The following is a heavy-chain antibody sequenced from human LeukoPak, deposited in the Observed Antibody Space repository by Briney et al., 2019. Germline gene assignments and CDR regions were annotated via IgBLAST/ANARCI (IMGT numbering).Heavy chain of an antibody. D-gene: IGHD6-19*01. CDR2: IIPIFGTA. J-gene: IGHJ4*02. CDR1: GGTFSSYA. Sequence: GASVKVSCKASGGTFSSYAITWVRQAPGQGLEWMGGIIPIFGTANYAQKFQGRVTIIADKSTSTAYMELSSLRSEDTAVYYCARELGSGWYLARGRLGLFDYWGQGTLVTVSS. CDR3: ARELGSGWYLARGRLGLFDY. V-gene: IGHV1-69*06.